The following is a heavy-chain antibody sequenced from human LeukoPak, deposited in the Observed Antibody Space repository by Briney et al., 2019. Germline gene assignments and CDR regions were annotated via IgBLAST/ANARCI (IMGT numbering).Heavy chain of an antibody. Sequence: PGGSLRLSCAASGFTFSSYTMNWVRQAPGKGLEWVSGITTSGANTYYADSVKGRFTISRDNSKNTLYLQMNSLRVEDTAVYYCAKDADSSGYWGDDAFDIWGQGTMVTVSS. CDR2: ITTSGANT. CDR1: GFTFSSYT. J-gene: IGHJ3*02. V-gene: IGHV3-23*01. D-gene: IGHD3-22*01. CDR3: AKDADSSGYWGDDAFDI.